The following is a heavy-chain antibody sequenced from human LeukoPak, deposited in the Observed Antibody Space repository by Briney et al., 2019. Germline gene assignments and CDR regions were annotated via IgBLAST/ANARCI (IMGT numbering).Heavy chain of an antibody. Sequence: SETLSLTCAVYGGSFSGYCWSWIRQPPGKGLEWIGEINHSGSTNYNPSLKSRVTISVDTSKNQFSLKLSSVTAADTAVYYCARVAVARSGYFDYWGQGTLVTVSS. CDR3: ARVAVARSGYFDY. D-gene: IGHD2-15*01. CDR2: INHSGST. CDR1: GGSFSGYC. J-gene: IGHJ4*02. V-gene: IGHV4-34*01.